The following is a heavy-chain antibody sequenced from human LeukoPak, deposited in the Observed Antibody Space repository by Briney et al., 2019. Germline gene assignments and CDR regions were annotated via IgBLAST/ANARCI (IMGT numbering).Heavy chain of an antibody. CDR2: IRSKAYGGTT. D-gene: IGHD2-15*01. CDR3: TRVEDIVVVVAATFDY. CDR1: GFTFGDYA. J-gene: IGHJ4*02. Sequence: GGSLRLSCTASGFTFGDYAMSWFRQAPGKGLEWVGFIRSKAYGGTTEYAASVKGRFTISRDDSKSIAYMQMNSLKTEDTAVYYCTRVEDIVVVVAATFDYWGQGTLVTVSS. V-gene: IGHV3-49*03.